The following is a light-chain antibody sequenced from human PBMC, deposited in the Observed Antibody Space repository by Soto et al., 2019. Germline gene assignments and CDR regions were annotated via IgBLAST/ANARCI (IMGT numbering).Light chain of an antibody. CDR3: QQSYTIPLT. J-gene: IGKJ3*01. CDR2: WAS. Sequence: DIVMTQSPDSLAVSLGERATINCKSSQSVFYSSNNKNYLAWYQQKPGQPPQLLIYWASTRESGVPDRFSGSGSGTDFTLTISSLQAEDVAVYYCQQSYTIPLTFGPGTKVDIK. CDR1: QSVFYSSNNKNY. V-gene: IGKV4-1*01.